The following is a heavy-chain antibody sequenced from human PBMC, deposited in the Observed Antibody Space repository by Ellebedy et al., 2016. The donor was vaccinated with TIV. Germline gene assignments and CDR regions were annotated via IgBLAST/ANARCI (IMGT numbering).Heavy chain of an antibody. CDR3: ARQGPYDFDLDY. CDR1: GDSINGYY. J-gene: IGHJ4*02. V-gene: IGHV4-59*08. CDR2: IYYIGTT. D-gene: IGHD3-3*01. Sequence: MPSETLSLTCTVSGDSINGYYWSWIRQPPGKGLEYIGHIYYIGTTNYNPSLKSRVTISVDPSKNQVSLKLRSLTAADTAVYFCARQGPYDFDLDYWGQGILVTVSS.